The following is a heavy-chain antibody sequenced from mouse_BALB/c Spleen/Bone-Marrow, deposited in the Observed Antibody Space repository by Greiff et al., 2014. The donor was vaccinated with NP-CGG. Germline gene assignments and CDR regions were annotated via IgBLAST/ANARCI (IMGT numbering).Heavy chain of an antibody. CDR3: NRYDWYFDV. CDR1: GFNIKDYY. D-gene: IGHD2-14*01. J-gene: IGHJ1*01. CDR2: IDPENGDT. V-gene: IGHV14-4*02. Sequence: VQLKESXAELVRSGASVKLSCTASGFNIKDYYMHWVKQRPEQGLEWIGWIDPENGDTEYAPKFQGKATMTADTSSNTAYLQLSSLTSEDTAVYYRNRYDWYFDVWGAGTTVTVSS.